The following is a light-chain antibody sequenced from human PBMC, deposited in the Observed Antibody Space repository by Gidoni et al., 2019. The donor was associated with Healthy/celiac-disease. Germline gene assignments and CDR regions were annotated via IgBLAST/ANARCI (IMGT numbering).Light chain of an antibody. V-gene: IGKV1-39*01. CDR1: QSISSY. CDR2: AAS. CDR3: QQSYSNPRT. J-gene: IGKJ4*02. Sequence: IQMTQSPSSLSASVGDRVTITCRASQSISSYLNWYQQKPGKAPKLLIYAASTLQSGVPSRFSGSGSGTDFTLTISSLQPEDFATYYCQQSYSNPRTFGGXTKVEIK.